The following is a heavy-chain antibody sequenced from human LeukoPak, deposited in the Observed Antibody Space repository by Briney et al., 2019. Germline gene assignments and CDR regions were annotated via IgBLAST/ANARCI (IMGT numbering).Heavy chain of an antibody. V-gene: IGHV4-30-2*06. CDR3: AREVIAPGGVFVIAFDI. D-gene: IGHD3-16*02. Sequence: SETLSLTCTVSGDSISSGGYYWNWVRQSPGKGLEWIGCIHHSGSIHYTPSLKSRVTISVDRSNNQFSLKLSSVTAADTAVYYCAREVIAPGGVFVIAFDIWGLGTMVTVSS. J-gene: IGHJ3*02. CDR2: IHHSGSI. CDR1: GDSISSGGYY.